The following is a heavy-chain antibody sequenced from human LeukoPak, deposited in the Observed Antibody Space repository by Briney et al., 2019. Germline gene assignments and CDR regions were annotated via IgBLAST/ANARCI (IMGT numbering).Heavy chain of an antibody. CDR2: ISSSGSTI. CDR3: ARDLYYYGSGSYYHYLDY. D-gene: IGHD3-10*01. J-gene: IGHJ4*02. CDR1: GFTFSDYY. V-gene: IGHV3-11*04. Sequence: GGSLRLSCAASGFTFSDYYMSWIRQAPGKGLEWVSYISSSGSTIYYADSVKGRFTISRDNSKDTLYLQMNSLRAEDTAVYYCARDLYYYGSGSYYHYLDYWGQGTLVTVSS.